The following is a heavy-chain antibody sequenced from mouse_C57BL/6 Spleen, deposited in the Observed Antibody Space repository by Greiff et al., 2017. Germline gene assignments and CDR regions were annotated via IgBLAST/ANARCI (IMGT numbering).Heavy chain of an antibody. CDR1: GYAFSSSW. CDR3: ARDYRRAMDY. J-gene: IGHJ4*01. CDR2: IYPGDGDT. Sequence: QVQLQQSGPELVKPGASVKISCKASGYAFSSSWMNWVKQRPGKGLEWIGRIYPGDGDTNYNGKFKGTATLTADKSSSTAYMQLSSLTSEDSAVYFCARDYRRAMDYWGQGTSVTVSS. V-gene: IGHV1-82*01. D-gene: IGHD2-12*01.